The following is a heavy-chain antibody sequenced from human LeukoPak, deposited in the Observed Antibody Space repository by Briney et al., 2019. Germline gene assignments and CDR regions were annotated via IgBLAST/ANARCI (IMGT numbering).Heavy chain of an antibody. D-gene: IGHD1-26*01. Sequence: GGSLRLSCAASGFTFSSYAMHWVRQAPGKGLEWVAVISYDGSNKYYADSVKGRFTISRDYSKNTLYLQMNSLRAEDTAVYYCAGDRATSYFDYWGQGALVTISS. J-gene: IGHJ4*02. CDR1: GFTFSSYA. CDR2: ISYDGSNK. V-gene: IGHV3-30-3*01. CDR3: AGDRATSYFDY.